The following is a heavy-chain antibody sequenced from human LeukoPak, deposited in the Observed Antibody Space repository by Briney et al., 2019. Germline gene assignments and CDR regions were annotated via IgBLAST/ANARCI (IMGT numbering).Heavy chain of an antibody. D-gene: IGHD3-3*01. CDR2: IYYSGST. J-gene: IGHJ4*02. CDR1: GGSISSSSYY. Sequence: SETLSLTCAVSGGSISSSSYYWGWIRQPPGKGLEWIGSIYYSGSTYYNPSLKSRVTISVDTSKNQFSLKLSSVTAADTAVYYCARYPYYDFWSGYFDYWGQGTLVTVSS. CDR3: ARYPYYDFWSGYFDY. V-gene: IGHV4-39*01.